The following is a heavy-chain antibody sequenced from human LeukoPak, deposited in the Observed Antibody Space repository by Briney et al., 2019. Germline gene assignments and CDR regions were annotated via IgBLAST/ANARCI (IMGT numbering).Heavy chain of an antibody. D-gene: IGHD2-15*01. CDR1: GFTFSSYS. J-gene: IGHJ4*02. CDR2: ISSSSSYI. V-gene: IGHV3-21*01. Sequence: PGGSLRLSCAASGFTFSSYSMNWVRQAPGKGLEWVSSISSSSSYIYYADSVKGRFTISRDNAKNSLYLQMNSLRAEDTAVYYCARVISCSGGSCYIADYWGQGTLVTASS. CDR3: ARVISCSGGSCYIADY.